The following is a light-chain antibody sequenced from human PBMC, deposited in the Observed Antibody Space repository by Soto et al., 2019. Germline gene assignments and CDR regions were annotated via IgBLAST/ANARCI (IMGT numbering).Light chain of an antibody. V-gene: IGKV3D-15*01. Sequence: EVVMTQSPATLSVTPGERATLYCRASQSVSIDLAWYQQTPGQAPRLLIYGASNRATGIPDRFSGSGSGTDFTLTISRLEPEDFAVYYCQQYSNWPPITLGQGTRLEI. J-gene: IGKJ5*01. CDR1: QSVSID. CDR2: GAS. CDR3: QQYSNWPPIT.